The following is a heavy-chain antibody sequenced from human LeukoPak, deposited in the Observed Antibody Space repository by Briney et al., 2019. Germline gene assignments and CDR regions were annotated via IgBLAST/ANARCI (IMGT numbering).Heavy chain of an antibody. J-gene: IGHJ5*02. V-gene: IGHV4-34*01. Sequence: SETLSLTCAVYGGSFSDYYWSWIRQPPGKGLEWIGEINHSGCTNYNPSLKSRVTMSVDTSKNQFSLKLSSVTAADTAVYYCARAPTKNWFGPWGQGTLVTVSS. CDR3: ARAPTKNWFGP. CDR1: GGSFSDYY. CDR2: INHSGCT.